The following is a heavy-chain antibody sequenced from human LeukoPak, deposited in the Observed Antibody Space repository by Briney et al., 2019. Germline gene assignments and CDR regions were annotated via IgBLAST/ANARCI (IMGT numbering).Heavy chain of an antibody. CDR1: GFTFSSYS. Sequence: GGSLRLSRAASGFTFSSYSMNWVRQAPGKGLEWVSSISSSSSYIYYADSVKGRFTISRDNAKNSLYLQMNSLRAEDTAVYYCARDLSYSSSCMDYWGQGTLVTVSS. V-gene: IGHV3-21*01. D-gene: IGHD6-13*01. CDR3: ARDLSYSSSCMDY. CDR2: ISSSSSYI. J-gene: IGHJ4*02.